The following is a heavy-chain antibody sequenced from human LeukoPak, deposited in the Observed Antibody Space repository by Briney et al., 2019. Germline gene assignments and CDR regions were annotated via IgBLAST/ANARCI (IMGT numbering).Heavy chain of an antibody. D-gene: IGHD3-22*01. V-gene: IGHV1-8*01. Sequence: ASVKVSCKASGYTFTSYDINWVRQATGQGLEWMGWMNPNSGNTGYAQKFQGRVTMTRNTSISTAYMELSSLRSEDTAVYYCARGGRFWRIVVVITPYYFDYWGQGTLVTVSS. CDR3: ARGGRFWRIVVVITPYYFDY. CDR1: GYTFTSYD. CDR2: MNPNSGNT. J-gene: IGHJ4*02.